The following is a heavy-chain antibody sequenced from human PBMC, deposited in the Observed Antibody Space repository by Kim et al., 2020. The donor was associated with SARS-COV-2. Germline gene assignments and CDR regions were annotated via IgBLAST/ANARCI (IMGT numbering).Heavy chain of an antibody. Sequence: SQTLSLTCAISGDSVSSNSAAWNWIRQSPSRGLEWLGRTYYRSKWYNDYAVSVKSRITINPDTSKNQFSLQLNSVTPEDTAVYYCARASLKDYGSGSYTYYFDYWGQGTLVTVSS. J-gene: IGHJ4*02. CDR1: GDSVSSNSAA. CDR3: ARASLKDYGSGSYTYYFDY. D-gene: IGHD3-10*01. CDR2: TYYRSKWYN. V-gene: IGHV6-1*01.